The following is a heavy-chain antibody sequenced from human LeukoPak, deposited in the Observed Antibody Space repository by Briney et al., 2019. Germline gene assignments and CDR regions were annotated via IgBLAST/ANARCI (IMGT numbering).Heavy chain of an antibody. J-gene: IGHJ4*02. CDR3: ARDLRRYYDSSGYYLV. CDR2: IYYSGST. CDR1: GGSFGGYY. D-gene: IGHD3-22*01. V-gene: IGHV4-34*01. Sequence: SETLSLTCAVDGGSFGGYYWSWIRQPPGKGLEWIGSIYYSGSTYYNPSLKSRVTISVDTSKNQFSLKLSSVTAADTAVYYCARDLRRYYDSSGYYLVWGQGTLVTVSS.